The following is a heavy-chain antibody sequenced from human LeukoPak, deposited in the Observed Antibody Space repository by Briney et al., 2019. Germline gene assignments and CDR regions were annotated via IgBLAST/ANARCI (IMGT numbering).Heavy chain of an antibody. Sequence: ASETLSLTCTVSGGSISSYYWSWIRQPPGKGLEWIGYIYYSGSTNYNPSLKSRVTISVDTSKNQFSLKLSSVTAADTAVYYCARGRGYSYGPNWFDPWGQGTLVTVSS. D-gene: IGHD5-18*01. CDR1: GGSISSYY. CDR3: ARGRGYSYGPNWFDP. V-gene: IGHV4-59*01. CDR2: IYYSGST. J-gene: IGHJ5*02.